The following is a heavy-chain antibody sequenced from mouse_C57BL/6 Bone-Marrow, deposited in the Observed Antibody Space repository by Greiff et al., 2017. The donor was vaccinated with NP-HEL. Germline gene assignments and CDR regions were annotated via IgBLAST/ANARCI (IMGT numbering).Heavy chain of an antibody. D-gene: IGHD1-2*01. J-gene: IGHJ3*01. CDR3: ARGKSLRLFLAY. CDR1: GYTFTSYW. Sequence: QVQLQQPGAELVRPGSSVKLSCKASGYTFTSYWMHWVKQRPIQGLEWIGNIDPSDSETHYTQKFKDQATLTVDKSSSTAYMQLSSLTSEDSAVYYCARGKSLRLFLAYWGQGTLVTVSA. V-gene: IGHV1-52*01. CDR2: IDPSDSET.